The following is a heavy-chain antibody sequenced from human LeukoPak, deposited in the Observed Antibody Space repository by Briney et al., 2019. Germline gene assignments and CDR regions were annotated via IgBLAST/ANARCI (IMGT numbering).Heavy chain of an antibody. CDR3: ARGEIFYGSGSYPDY. CDR2: INHSGST. V-gene: IGHV4-34*01. Sequence: SETLSLTCAVYGGSFSGYYWSWIRQSPGKGLGWIGEINHSGSTNYNPSLKRRVTISVDTSKNQFSLKLNSVTAADTAVYYCARGEIFYGSGSYPDYWGQGTLVTVSS. CDR1: GGSFSGYY. D-gene: IGHD3-10*01. J-gene: IGHJ4*02.